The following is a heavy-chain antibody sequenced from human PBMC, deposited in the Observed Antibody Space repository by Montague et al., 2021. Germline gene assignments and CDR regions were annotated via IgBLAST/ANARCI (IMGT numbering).Heavy chain of an antibody. V-gene: IGHV4-39*01. Sequence: SETLSLTCTVSGGSISRSSYYWGWIRQPPGKGLKWIGSIYSSGSTYYNPSLKSRVTISADTSKNQFSLKLSSVTAADTAVYYCTRPGGYCTNDTCYFWFAPWGQGILVTVSS. CDR3: TRPGGYCTNDTCYFWFAP. CDR2: IYSSGST. CDR1: GGSISRSSYY. D-gene: IGHD2-8*01. J-gene: IGHJ5*02.